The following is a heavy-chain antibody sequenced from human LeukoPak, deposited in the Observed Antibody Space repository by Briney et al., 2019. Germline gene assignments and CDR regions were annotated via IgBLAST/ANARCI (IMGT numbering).Heavy chain of an antibody. D-gene: IGHD2/OR15-2a*01. V-gene: IGHV1-18*01. J-gene: IGHJ6*02. CDR3: VKWIEGGEYYYYYGMDV. Sequence: ASVKVSCKASGYTFTNYGLSWVRQAPGQGLEWMGWISVYNGNTKYAQNFQGRVTMTTDTSTSTAHMELRSLRSDDTAVYYCVKWIEGGEYYYYYGMDVWGQGTTVTV. CDR1: GYTFTNYG. CDR2: ISVYNGNT.